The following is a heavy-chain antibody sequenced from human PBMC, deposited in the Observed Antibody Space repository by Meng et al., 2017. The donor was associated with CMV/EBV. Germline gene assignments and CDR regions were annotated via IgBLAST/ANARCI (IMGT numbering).Heavy chain of an antibody. CDR3: ATETIFGVASYGMDV. J-gene: IGHJ6*02. Sequence: GESLKISCAASGFTFSSYEMNWVRQAPGKGLEWVSAISGSGGSTYYADSVKGQFTISRDNSKNTLYLQMNSLRAEDTAVYYCATETIFGVASYGMDVWGQGTTVTVSS. V-gene: IGHV3-23*01. CDR2: ISGSGGST. D-gene: IGHD3-3*01. CDR1: GFTFSSYE.